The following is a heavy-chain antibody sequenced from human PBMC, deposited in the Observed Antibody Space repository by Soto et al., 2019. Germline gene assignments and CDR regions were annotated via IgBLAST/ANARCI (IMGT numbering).Heavy chain of an antibody. CDR1: GYSFTGYW. J-gene: IGHJ4*02. V-gene: IGHV5-51*01. Sequence: RESLKISCKGSGYSFTGYWIGWVRQMPGKGLEWMGIIYPGDSDTRYSPSFQGQVTISADKSISTAYLQWSSLKASDTAMYYCVRPPGAYGDGYFDYWGQGTLVTVSS. CDR2: IYPGDSDT. CDR3: VRPPGAYGDGYFDY. D-gene: IGHD4-17*01.